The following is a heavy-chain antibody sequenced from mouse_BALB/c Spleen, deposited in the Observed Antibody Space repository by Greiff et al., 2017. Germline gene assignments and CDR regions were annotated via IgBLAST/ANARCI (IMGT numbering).Heavy chain of an antibody. D-gene: IGHD2-1*01. Sequence: QVTLKESGPGILQPSQTLSLTCSFSGFSLSTSGMGVSWIRQPSGKGLEWLAHIYWDDDKRYNPSLKSRLTISKDTSSNQVFLKITSVDTADTATYYCARRDYYGNYGDYFDYWGQGTTLTVSS. V-gene: IGHV8-12*01. J-gene: IGHJ2*01. CDR2: IYWDDDK. CDR3: ARRDYYGNYGDYFDY. CDR1: GFSLSTSGMG.